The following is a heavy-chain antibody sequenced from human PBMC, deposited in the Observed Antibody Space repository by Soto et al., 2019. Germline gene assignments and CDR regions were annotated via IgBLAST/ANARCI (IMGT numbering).Heavy chain of an antibody. Sequence: PSETLSLTCAVYSGSFSGYYWNWIRQPPGKGLEWIGEINYSGSTNYNPSLKSRVTISVDTSKNQFSLKVSSVTAADTALYYCASGQHCTDGVCYTYDYWGQGTLVTVSS. CDR3: ASGQHCTDGVCYTYDY. CDR2: INYSGST. V-gene: IGHV4-34*01. D-gene: IGHD2-8*01. CDR1: SGSFSGYY. J-gene: IGHJ4*02.